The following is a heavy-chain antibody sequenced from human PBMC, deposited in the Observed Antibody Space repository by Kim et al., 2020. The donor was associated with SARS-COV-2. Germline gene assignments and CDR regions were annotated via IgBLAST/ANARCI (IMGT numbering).Heavy chain of an antibody. D-gene: IGHD5-18*01. CDR3: AREVRYLDTAMVTGYFQH. Sequence: SVKVSCKASGGTFSSYAISWVRQAPGQGLEWMGGIIPIFGTANYAQKFQGRVTITADESTSTAYMELSSLRSEDTAVYYCAREVRYLDTAMVTGYFQHWGQGTLVTVSS. CDR2: IIPIFGTA. J-gene: IGHJ1*01. V-gene: IGHV1-69*13. CDR1: GGTFSSYA.